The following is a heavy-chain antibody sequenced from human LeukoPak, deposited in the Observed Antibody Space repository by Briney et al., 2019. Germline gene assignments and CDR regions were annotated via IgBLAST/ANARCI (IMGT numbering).Heavy chain of an antibody. CDR1: GFTFSSYG. V-gene: IGHV3-33*06. D-gene: IGHD6-19*01. J-gene: IGHJ4*02. CDR3: AKDTPYSSGWYNPLFDY. Sequence: GRSLRLSCAASGFTFSSYGMHWVRQAPGKGLEWVAVIWYDGSNKYYADSVKGRFTISRDNSKNTLYLQMNSLRAEDTAVYYCAKDTPYSSGWYNPLFDYWGQGTLVTVSS. CDR2: IWYDGSNK.